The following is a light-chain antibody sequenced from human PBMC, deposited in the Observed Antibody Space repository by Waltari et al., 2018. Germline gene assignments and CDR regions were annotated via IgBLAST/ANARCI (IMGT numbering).Light chain of an antibody. CDR3: QHYDSYPPT. Sequence: DIQMTQSPSSVSASVGDRVTMTCRASQGIRNRVAWFQQKPGKAPKSLIYSASTLKSGVPSKFSGSGSGTDFTLTISSLQPEDFATYYCQHYDSYPPTFGGGTTVEI. CDR1: QGIRNR. V-gene: IGKV1-16*02. CDR2: SAS. J-gene: IGKJ4*01.